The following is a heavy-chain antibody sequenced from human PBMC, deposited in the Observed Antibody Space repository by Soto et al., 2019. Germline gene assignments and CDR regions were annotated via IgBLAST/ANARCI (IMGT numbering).Heavy chain of an antibody. V-gene: IGHV3-30*03. CDR2: ISYDGSNK. CDR3: ARTCSGGSCKGAFDY. J-gene: IGHJ4*02. Sequence: QVQLVESGGGVVQPGRSLRLSCAASGFTFSSYGMHWVRQAPGKGLEWVAVISYDGSNKYYADSVKGRFTISRDNSKNTLYLQMNSLRAEDTAVYYCARTCSGGSCKGAFDYWGQGTLVTVSS. D-gene: IGHD2-15*01. CDR1: GFTFSSYG.